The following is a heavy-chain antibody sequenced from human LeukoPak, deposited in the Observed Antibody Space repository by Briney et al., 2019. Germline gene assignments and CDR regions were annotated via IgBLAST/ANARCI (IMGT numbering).Heavy chain of an antibody. J-gene: IGHJ4*02. Sequence: GGSLRLSCAASGFTVSSNYMSWVRQAPGKGLEWVSVIYSGGSTYYADSVKGRFTISRDNAKNTAYLQMDSLKTEDTAVYYCTGNYYGSGSYADFDYWGQGTLVTVSS. CDR1: GFTVSSNY. V-gene: IGHV3-53*01. CDR3: TGNYYGSGSYADFDY. CDR2: IYSGGST. D-gene: IGHD3-10*01.